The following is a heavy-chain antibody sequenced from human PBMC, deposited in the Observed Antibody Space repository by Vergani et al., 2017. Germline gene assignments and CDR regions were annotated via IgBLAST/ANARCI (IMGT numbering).Heavy chain of an antibody. J-gene: IGHJ4*02. CDR3: ARGVGYICQGSICYDRLVDS. D-gene: IGHD2-2*01. CDR2: ISHSGIT. CDR1: GASISSGDYY. Sequence: QVQLQESGPGLVKASQTLSLTCTVSGASISSGDYYWSWIRQPPGKGLEWIGYISHSGITCYSPSLDSRVTFSVEKSTDQSSLKLSSVSAADAAVYYCARGVGYICQGSICYDRLVDSWGQGTLVTVSS. V-gene: IGHV4-30-4*08.